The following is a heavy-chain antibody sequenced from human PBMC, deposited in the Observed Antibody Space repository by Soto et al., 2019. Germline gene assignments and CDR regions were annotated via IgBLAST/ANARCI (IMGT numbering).Heavy chain of an antibody. V-gene: IGHV1-18*01. CDR2: INPDNGNT. J-gene: IGHJ6*02. CDR1: GYTFTRSG. CDR3: ARVEVFPIFGVYSMYYYGREL. Sequence: ASVKVSCKASGYTFTRSGISWVRQAPGQGLEWLGWINPDNGNTNYAQHLQGRVSLTTDTSTSTAYMDLRSLRSDDTAVYYCARVEVFPIFGVYSMYYYGRELGGQGNRVTSSS. D-gene: IGHD3-3*01.